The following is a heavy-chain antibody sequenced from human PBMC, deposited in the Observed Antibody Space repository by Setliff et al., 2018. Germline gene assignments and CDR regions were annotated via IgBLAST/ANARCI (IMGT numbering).Heavy chain of an antibody. D-gene: IGHD1-26*01. J-gene: IGHJ4*02. V-gene: IGHV3-7*03. Sequence: PGESLKISCAASGFTFGSYWMTWVRQAPEKGLEWVANIHQDGSERHYVDSVKGRFAISRDNSKSTLYLQMNNLRAEDTAVYFCARDGSVRGVDEYFDYWGQGTLVTVSS. CDR1: GFTFGSYW. CDR2: IHQDGSER. CDR3: ARDGSVRGVDEYFDY.